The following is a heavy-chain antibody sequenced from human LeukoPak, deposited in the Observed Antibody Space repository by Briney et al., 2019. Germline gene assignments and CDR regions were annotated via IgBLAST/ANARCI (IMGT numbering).Heavy chain of an antibody. CDR3: ARDGDLTPAVPFDY. V-gene: IGHV3-48*03. CDR2: ISSSGSTI. D-gene: IGHD6-25*01. Sequence: GGSLILSCAASGFTFSTYEMNWVRQAPGKGLEWVSYISSSGSTIYYADSVKGRFTISRDNAKNSLYLQMNSLRAEDTAVYYCARDGDLTPAVPFDYWGQGTLVTVSS. CDR1: GFTFSTYE. J-gene: IGHJ4*02.